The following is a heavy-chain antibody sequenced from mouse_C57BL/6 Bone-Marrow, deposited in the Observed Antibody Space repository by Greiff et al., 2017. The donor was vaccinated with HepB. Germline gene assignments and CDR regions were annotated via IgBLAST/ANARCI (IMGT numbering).Heavy chain of an antibody. D-gene: IGHD6-1*01. V-gene: IGHV1-42*01. CDR3: ARKGEPAWFAY. J-gene: IGHJ3*01. Sequence: EVQLVESGPELVKPGASVKISCKASGYSFTGYYMNWVKQSPEKSLEWIGEINPSTGGTTYNQKFKAKATLTVDKSSSTAYMQLKSLTSEDSAVYYCARKGEPAWFAYWGQGTLVTVSA. CDR1: GYSFTGYY. CDR2: INPSTGGT.